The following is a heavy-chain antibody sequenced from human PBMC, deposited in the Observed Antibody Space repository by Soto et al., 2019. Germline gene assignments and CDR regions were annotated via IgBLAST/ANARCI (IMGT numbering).Heavy chain of an antibody. V-gene: IGHV3-15*01. CDR2: IKSKTDGGTT. CDR3: TTEPPYYYYHMDV. CDR1: GFTFSNAW. J-gene: IGHJ6*03. Sequence: EVQLVESGGGLVKPGGSLRLSCAASGFTFSNAWMSWVRQAPGKGLEWVGRIKSKTDGGTTDYAAPVKGRVTISRDDSKNTLYLQMNSLKTEVTAVYYWTTEPPYYYYHMDVWGKGTTVTVSS.